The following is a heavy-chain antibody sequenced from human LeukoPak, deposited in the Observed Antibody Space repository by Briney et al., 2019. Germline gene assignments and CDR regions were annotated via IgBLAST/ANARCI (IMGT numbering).Heavy chain of an antibody. CDR2: INHSGST. CDR3: ARGGGSYYTDY. V-gene: IGHV4-34*01. CDR1: GGSFSDYY. D-gene: IGHD1-26*01. J-gene: IGHJ4*02. Sequence: SETLSHTCAVYGGSFSDYYWSWIRQPPGKGLEWIGEINHSGSTNYNPSLKSRVTISVDTSKNQFSLKLSSVTAADTAVYYCARGGGSYYTDYWGQGTLVTVSS.